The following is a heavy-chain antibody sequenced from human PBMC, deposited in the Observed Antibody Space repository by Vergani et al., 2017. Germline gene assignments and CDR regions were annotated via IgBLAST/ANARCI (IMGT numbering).Heavy chain of an antibody. CDR2: IIPILGIA. CDR1: GGTFSSYA. J-gene: IGHJ3*02. D-gene: IGHD1-26*01. V-gene: IGHV1-69*04. Sequence: QVQLVQSGAEVKKPGASVKVSCKASGGTFSSYAISWVRQAPGQGLEWMGRIIPILGIANYAQKFQGRVTITADKSTSTAYMELSSLRSEETAGYYCAGAGGGSYFGDAFDIWGQGTMVTVSS. CDR3: AGAGGGSYFGDAFDI.